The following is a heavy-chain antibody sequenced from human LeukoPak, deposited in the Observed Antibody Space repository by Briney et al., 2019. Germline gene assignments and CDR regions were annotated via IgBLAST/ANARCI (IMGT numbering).Heavy chain of an antibody. CDR3: ARRKPITIFVHWFDP. CDR1: GGSISSGSYY. J-gene: IGHJ5*02. D-gene: IGHD3-3*01. CDR2: INHSGST. V-gene: IGHV4-39*07. Sequence: PSETLSLTCTVSGGSISSGSYYWSWIRQPPGKGLEWIGEINHSGSTNYNPSLKSRVTISVDTSKNQFSLKLSSVTAADTAVYYCARRKPITIFVHWFDPWGQGTLVTVSS.